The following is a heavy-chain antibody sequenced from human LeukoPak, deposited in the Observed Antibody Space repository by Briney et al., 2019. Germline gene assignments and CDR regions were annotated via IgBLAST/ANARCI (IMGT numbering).Heavy chain of an antibody. CDR3: ARDSRRCSSTSCYTLTDY. Sequence: SETLSLTCTVSGGSISSCYWSWIRQPPGKGLEWIGYIYYSGSTNYNPSLKSRVTISVDTSKNQFSLKLSSVTAADTAVYYCARDSRRCSSTSCYTLTDYWGQGTLVTVSS. V-gene: IGHV4-59*01. J-gene: IGHJ4*02. D-gene: IGHD2-2*02. CDR1: GGSISSCY. CDR2: IYYSGST.